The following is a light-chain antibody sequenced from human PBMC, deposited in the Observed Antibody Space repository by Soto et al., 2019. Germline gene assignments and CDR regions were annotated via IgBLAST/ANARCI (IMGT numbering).Light chain of an antibody. J-gene: IGLJ3*02. CDR1: SSNIGTNY. CDR2: ENN. Sequence: QSVLTQPPSVSATPGQKVTISCSGSSSNIGTNYVSWYQQLPGTAPKLLIFENNKRTSGIPDRCSGSKSATSATPGITGLQTVDEADYYGGTWNSCVSAGVVFGGGTKLTVL. CDR3: GTWNSCVSAGVV. V-gene: IGLV1-51*02.